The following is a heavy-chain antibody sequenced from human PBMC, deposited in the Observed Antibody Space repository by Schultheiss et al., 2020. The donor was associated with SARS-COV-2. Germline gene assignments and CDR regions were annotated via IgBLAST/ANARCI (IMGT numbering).Heavy chain of an antibody. J-gene: IGHJ5*02. CDR2: ISYIGST. CDR3: ARVAVTTGWFDP. CDR1: GGSLTGYY. V-gene: IGHV4-59*01. D-gene: IGHD4-17*01. Sequence: SETLSLTCTVSGGSLTGYYWSWIRQPPGKGLEWIGYISYIGSTNYNPSLKSRATISGDMSKNHFSLKLTSVTAADTAVYYCARVAVTTGWFDPWGQGTLVTVSS.